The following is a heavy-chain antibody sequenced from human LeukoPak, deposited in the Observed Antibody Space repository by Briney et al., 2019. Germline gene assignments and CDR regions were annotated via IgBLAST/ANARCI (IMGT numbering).Heavy chain of an antibody. CDR3: ARDKVFWSGYNYYYYGMDV. Sequence: SETLSLTCAVYGGSFSGYYWSWIRQPPGKGLEWIGEINHSGSTNYNPSLKSRVTMSVDTSKNQFSLKLSSVTAADTAVYYCARDKVFWSGYNYYYYGMDVWGQGTTVTVSS. J-gene: IGHJ6*02. D-gene: IGHD3-3*01. CDR1: GGSFSGYY. V-gene: IGHV4-34*01. CDR2: INHSGST.